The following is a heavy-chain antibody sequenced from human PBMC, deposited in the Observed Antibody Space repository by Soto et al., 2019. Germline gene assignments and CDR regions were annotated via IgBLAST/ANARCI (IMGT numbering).Heavy chain of an antibody. CDR2: ISGSSGVI. Sequence: GGSLRLSCAASGFTFSEYSMAWVRHAPGKGPEWVSYISGSSGVIYYVDSVKGRFTVSRDNAKNSLFLQMNSLRQEDTAVYYCARQEVRGIIRWFDPWGQGTRVTVSS. V-gene: IGHV3-48*02. J-gene: IGHJ5*02. CDR3: ARQEVRGIIRWFDP. CDR1: GFTFSEYS. D-gene: IGHD3-10*01.